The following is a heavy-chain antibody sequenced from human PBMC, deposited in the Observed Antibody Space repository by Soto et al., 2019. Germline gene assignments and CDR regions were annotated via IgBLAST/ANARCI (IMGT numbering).Heavy chain of an antibody. Sequence: QVHLVQSGAEVKKPGASVKVSCKASGYIFSNYGISWVRQAPGQGLEWMGWISTHNANTYYAQKFQGRVTMPTDTSTSTAYMELRSLRSDDTAVFYCARERDGSSWSSAESLQYWGQGTLVTVSS. V-gene: IGHV1-18*01. CDR3: ARERDGSSWSSAESLQY. D-gene: IGHD6-13*01. CDR1: GYIFSNYG. J-gene: IGHJ1*01. CDR2: ISTHNANT.